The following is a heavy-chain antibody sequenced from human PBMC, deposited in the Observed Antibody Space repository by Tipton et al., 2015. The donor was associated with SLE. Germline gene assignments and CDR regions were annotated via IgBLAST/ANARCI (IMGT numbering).Heavy chain of an antibody. CDR2: INTSGTT. J-gene: IGHJ6*03. D-gene: IGHD6-19*01. V-gene: IGHV4-61*02. CDR3: ARSHSSGRDYYYYMDV. Sequence: TLSLTCSVSGGSVSSGFYCWSWIRQPAGKGLEWIGRINTSGTTNYNPSLKSRVTISLDTSRNHFSLRLSSVTAADTAVYYCARSHSSGRDYYYYMDVWGNGTTVTVS. CDR1: GGSVSSGFYC.